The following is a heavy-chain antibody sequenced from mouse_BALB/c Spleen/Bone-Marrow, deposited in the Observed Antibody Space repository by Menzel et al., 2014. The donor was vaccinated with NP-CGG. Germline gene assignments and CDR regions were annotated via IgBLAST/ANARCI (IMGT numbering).Heavy chain of an antibody. D-gene: IGHD1-1*01. J-gene: IGHJ3*01. V-gene: IGHV3-6*02. CDR1: GYSITSGYY. CDR3: ARGFITTVVPFAY. CDR2: ISYDGSN. Sequence: ESGPGLVKPSQSLSLTCSVTGYSITSGYYWNWIRQFPGNKLEWMGYISYDGSNDSNPSLKNRISITRDTSKSQFFLKLNSVTTEDTATYYCARGFITTVVPFAYWGQGTLVTVSA.